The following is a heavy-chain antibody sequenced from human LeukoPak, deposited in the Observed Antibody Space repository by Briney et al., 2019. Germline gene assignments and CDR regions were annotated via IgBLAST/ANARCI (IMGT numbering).Heavy chain of an antibody. V-gene: IGHV4-59*03. J-gene: IGHJ4*02. CDR2: IYYSGST. D-gene: IGHD3-10*01. CDR3: ARTYISGSQALHY. CDR1: GGSISSYY. Sequence: SETLSLTCTVSGGSISSYYWSWIRQPPGKGLEWIGYIYYSGSTDYNPSLKSRLAMSVDTSKNQFSLRLSSVTAADTAVYYCARTYISGSQALHYWGQGTLVTVSS.